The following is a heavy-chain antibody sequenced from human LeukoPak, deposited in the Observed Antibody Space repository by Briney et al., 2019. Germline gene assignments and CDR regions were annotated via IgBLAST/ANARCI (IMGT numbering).Heavy chain of an antibody. Sequence: GGSLRLSCAASGFTFSSYSMNWVRQPPGRGLEWVGFIRSKAYGGTTEYAASVKGRFTISRDDSRRIVYLQMNSLKTEDTAVYYCTREGRGSDAFDYWGQGTLVTVSS. D-gene: IGHD3-16*01. J-gene: IGHJ4*02. CDR1: GFTFSSYS. V-gene: IGHV3-49*04. CDR3: TREGRGSDAFDY. CDR2: IRSKAYGGTT.